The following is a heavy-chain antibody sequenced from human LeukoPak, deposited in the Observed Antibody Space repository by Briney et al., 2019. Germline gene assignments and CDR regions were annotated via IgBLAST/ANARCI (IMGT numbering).Heavy chain of an antibody. CDR2: ISYDGSNK. J-gene: IGHJ6*02. CDR1: GFTFSSYG. Sequence: PGRSLRLSCAASGFTFSSYGMHWVRQAPGKGLEWVAVISYDGSNKYYADSVKGRFTISRDNSKNTLYLQMNSLRAEDTAVYYCAKVSAAMVTKGNYGMDVWGQGTTVTVSS. CDR3: AKVSAAMVTKGNYGMDV. V-gene: IGHV3-30*18. D-gene: IGHD5-18*01.